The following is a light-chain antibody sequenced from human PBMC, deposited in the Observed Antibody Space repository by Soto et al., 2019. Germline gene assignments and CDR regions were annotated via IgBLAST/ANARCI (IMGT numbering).Light chain of an antibody. Sequence: QSALTQPASVSGSPGQSITISCTGTISDIGSYNSIAWYQQHPGKAPRVMIFGVTKRPSGISTRFSGSKSGYTASLTISGLDAEDEADYFCFSYAGYRTRVFGAGITLTVL. CDR2: GVT. J-gene: IGLJ3*02. CDR1: ISDIGSYNS. CDR3: FSYAGYRTRV. V-gene: IGLV2-23*02.